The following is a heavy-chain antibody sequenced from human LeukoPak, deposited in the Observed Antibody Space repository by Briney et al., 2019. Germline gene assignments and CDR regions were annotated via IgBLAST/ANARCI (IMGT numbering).Heavy chain of an antibody. V-gene: IGHV3-73*01. CDR3: TRGATVTTRGTFDY. CDR1: GFTFSGSA. Sequence: QPGGSLRLSCAASGFTFSGSAMHWVRQASGKGLEWVGRIRSKANSYATAYAASVKGRFTISRDDSKNTAYLQTNSLKTEDAAVYYCTRGATVTTRGTFDYWGQGTLVTVSS. CDR2: IRSKANSYAT. J-gene: IGHJ4*02. D-gene: IGHD4-11*01.